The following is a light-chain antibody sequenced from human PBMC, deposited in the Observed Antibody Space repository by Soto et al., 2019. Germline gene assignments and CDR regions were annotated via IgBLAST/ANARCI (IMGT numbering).Light chain of an antibody. V-gene: IGKV1-39*01. CDR3: QQSFTTPS. CDR1: QTVSSY. CDR2: DTS. J-gene: IGKJ5*01. Sequence: DIQMTQSPSSLSASVGDRVNITCRASQTVSSYLNWYQQKPGTVPKILIYDTSNLQSGVQSRFSGRGFGTDFTLTIRSLQPEDFATYYCQQSFTTPSCGQGTRLEI.